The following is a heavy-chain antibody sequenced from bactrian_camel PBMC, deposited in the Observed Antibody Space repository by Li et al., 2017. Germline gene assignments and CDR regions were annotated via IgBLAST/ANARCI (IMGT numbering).Heavy chain of an antibody. Sequence: HVQLVESGGGSVQSGGSLRLSCIYVTGYCMAWFRQAQATPREVVAAYCNDGTASYADSVKGRFTISKDNAKNTLYLQMNRLQPEDTAMYYCAVEQRTSVGSAIVCTTRQYDIWGQGTQVTVS. CDR1: TGYC. CDR3: AVEQRTSVGSAIVCTTRQYDI. CDR2: YCNDGTA. V-gene: IGHV3S57*01. D-gene: IGHD2*01. J-gene: IGHJ4*01.